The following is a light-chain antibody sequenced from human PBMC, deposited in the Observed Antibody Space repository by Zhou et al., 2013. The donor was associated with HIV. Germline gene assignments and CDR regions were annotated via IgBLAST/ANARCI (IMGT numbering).Light chain of an antibody. V-gene: IGKV3-15*01. CDR3: QQYNNWPPLT. Sequence: EIVMTQSPATLSVSPGERATLSCRASQSVSNNLAWYQQKPGQAPRLLISGASTRATDVPARFSGSGSGTEFTLTISSMQAEDFAVYYCQQYNNWPPLTFGGGTRVEIK. J-gene: IGKJ4*01. CDR1: QSVSNN. CDR2: GAS.